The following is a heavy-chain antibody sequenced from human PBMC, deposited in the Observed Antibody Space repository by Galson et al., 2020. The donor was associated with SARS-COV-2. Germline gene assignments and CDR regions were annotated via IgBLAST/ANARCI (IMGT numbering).Heavy chain of an antibody. CDR2: ISYDGSNK. CDR1: GFTFSSYE. D-gene: IGHD1-20*01. Sequence: GGSLRLSCAASGFTFSSYEMNWVRQAPGKGLEWVAVISYDGSNKYYADSVKGRFTISRDNSKNTLYLQMNSLRPEDTAVYYCARDSITHDAFDIWGQGTMVTVSS. J-gene: IGHJ3*02. CDR3: ARDSITHDAFDI. V-gene: IGHV3-30*04.